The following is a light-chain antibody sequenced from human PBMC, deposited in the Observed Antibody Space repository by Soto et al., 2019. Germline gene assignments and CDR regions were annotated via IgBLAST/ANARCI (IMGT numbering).Light chain of an antibody. Sequence: QSVLTQPPSVSAAPGKKVTISCSGSSSNIGNNYVFWYQQLPGTAPKLLIYDNDKRPSRIPDRSSGSKSGTSATLGITGLQTGDEADYYCATWDRSLSVGVFGGGTKVTVL. CDR3: ATWDRSLSVGV. CDR2: DND. CDR1: SSNIGNNY. J-gene: IGLJ2*01. V-gene: IGLV1-51*01.